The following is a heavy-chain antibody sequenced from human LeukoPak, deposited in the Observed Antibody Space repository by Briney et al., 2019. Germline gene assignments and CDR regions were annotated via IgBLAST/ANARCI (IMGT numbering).Heavy chain of an antibody. V-gene: IGHV3-64D*06. Sequence: GGSLRLSCSASGFTFSSYAIHWVRQAPGKGLEYVAAISNDGGTTYFVDSVRGRFTISRDSFRNTLSLQMSSLRPEDTAMYYCVKGVVIPAAPRGLDIWGQGTMVTVS. CDR2: ISNDGGTT. CDR1: GFTFSSYA. D-gene: IGHD2-2*01. J-gene: IGHJ3*02. CDR3: VKGVVIPAAPRGLDI.